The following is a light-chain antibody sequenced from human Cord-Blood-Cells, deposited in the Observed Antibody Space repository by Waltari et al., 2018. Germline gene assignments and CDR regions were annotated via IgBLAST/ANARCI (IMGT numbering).Light chain of an antibody. CDR2: EVS. J-gene: IGLJ2*01. V-gene: IGLV2-8*01. Sequence: QSALTQPPSASGSPGPSVTISCTGTISDVGGYNYISWYQQHPGKAPKLVIYEVSKRPSGVPDRFSGSMSGNTASLTVSGLQAEDEADYYCSSYAGSNNLVFGGGTKLTVL. CDR1: ISDVGGYNY. CDR3: SSYAGSNNLV.